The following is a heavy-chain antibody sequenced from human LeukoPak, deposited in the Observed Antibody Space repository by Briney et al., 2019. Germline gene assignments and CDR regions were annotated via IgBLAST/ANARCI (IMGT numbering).Heavy chain of an antibody. D-gene: IGHD3-22*01. V-gene: IGHV3-20*04. CDR2: INWNGGST. CDR3: ARDYYDSSGYYYFQH. J-gene: IGHJ1*01. Sequence: GGSLRHSCEASGFTLSNAWVNWVRQAPGKGLEWVSGINWNGGSTGYADSVKGRFTISRDNAKNSLYLQMNSLRAEDTALYYCARDYYDSSGYYYFQHWGQGTLVTVSS. CDR1: GFTLSNAW.